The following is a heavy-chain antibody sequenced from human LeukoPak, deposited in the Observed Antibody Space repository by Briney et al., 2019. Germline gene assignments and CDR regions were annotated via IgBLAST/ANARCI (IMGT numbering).Heavy chain of an antibody. CDR1: GYTFTGHY. V-gene: IGHV1-2*06. CDR3: ARVLWELLPDY. D-gene: IGHD1-26*01. J-gene: IGHJ4*02. CDR2: INPNSGGT. Sequence: GASVKVSCKASGYTFTGHYMHWVRQAPGQGLEWMGRINPNSGGTNYAQKFQGRVTMTRDTSISTAYMELSRLRSDDAAVYYCARVLWELLPDYWGQGTPVTVSS.